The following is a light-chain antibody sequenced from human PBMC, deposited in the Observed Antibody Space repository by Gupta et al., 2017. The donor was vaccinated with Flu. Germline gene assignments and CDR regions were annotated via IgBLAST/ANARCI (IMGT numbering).Light chain of an antibody. CDR3: QHRSNWPLT. J-gene: IGKJ4*01. Sequence: PATLSLFPGERATLSCRASQSVSSYLAWYQQKPGQAPRLLIYDASNRATGIPARFSGSGSGTDFTLTISSLEPEDFAVYYCQHRSNWPLTFGGGTKVEIK. CDR2: DAS. V-gene: IGKV3-11*01. CDR1: QSVSSY.